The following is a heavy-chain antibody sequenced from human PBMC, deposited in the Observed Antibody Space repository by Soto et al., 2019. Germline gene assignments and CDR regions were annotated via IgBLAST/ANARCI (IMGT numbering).Heavy chain of an antibody. V-gene: IGHV3-21*01. CDR2: ISSSSSYI. J-gene: IGHJ4*02. D-gene: IGHD5-12*01. CDR1: GFTFSSYS. Sequence: GSLRLSCAASGFTFSSYSMNWVRQAPGKGLEWVSSISSSSSYIYYADSVKGRFTIFRDNAKNSLYLQMSSLRAEDTAVYYCARDRGGGYDFMFDYWGQGTLVTVSS. CDR3: ARDRGGGYDFMFDY.